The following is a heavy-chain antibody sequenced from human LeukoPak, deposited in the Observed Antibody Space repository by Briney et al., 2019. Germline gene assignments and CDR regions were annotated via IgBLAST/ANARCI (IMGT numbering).Heavy chain of an antibody. V-gene: IGHV3-9*01. Sequence: GGSLRLSCAASGFTFDDYAMHWVRQAPGKGLEWVSGISWNSGSIGYADSVKGRFTISRDNAKNSLYLQMNSLRAEDTALYYCAKCSSSCYYSLFDYWGQGTLVTGSS. D-gene: IGHD3-22*01. CDR3: AKCSSSCYYSLFDY. J-gene: IGHJ4*02. CDR1: GFTFDDYA. CDR2: ISWNSGSI.